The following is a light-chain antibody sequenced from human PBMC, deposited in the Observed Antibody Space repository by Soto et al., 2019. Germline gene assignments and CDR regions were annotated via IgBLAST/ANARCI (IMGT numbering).Light chain of an antibody. V-gene: IGKV1-5*03. J-gene: IGKJ2*01. Sequence: DIQMTQSPSTLSASIGDRVTITCRASQSISSWLAWYQQKPGKPPNLLIYKASSFEGGVPSRFSGSGSGTEFTLTINSLQPDDFATYYCQQYNGYPYTFGQGTKLEIK. CDR1: QSISSW. CDR2: KAS. CDR3: QQYNGYPYT.